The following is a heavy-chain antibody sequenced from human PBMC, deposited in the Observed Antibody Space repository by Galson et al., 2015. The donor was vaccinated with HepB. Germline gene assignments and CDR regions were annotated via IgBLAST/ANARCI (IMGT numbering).Heavy chain of an antibody. CDR1: GFTFDDYA. D-gene: IGHD4/OR15-4a*01. V-gene: IGHV3-9*01. CDR3: AKEISRAKGGFDY. Sequence: SLRLSCAASGFTFDDYAMHWVRQAPGKGLEWVSGISWNSGSIGYADSVKGRFTISRDNATNSLYLQMNSLRAEDTALYYCAKEISRAKGGFDYWGQGTLVTVSS. J-gene: IGHJ4*02. CDR2: ISWNSGSI.